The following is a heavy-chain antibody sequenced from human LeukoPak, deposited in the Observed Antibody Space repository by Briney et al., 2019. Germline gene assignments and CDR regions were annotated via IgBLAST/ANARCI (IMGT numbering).Heavy chain of an antibody. CDR2: IYHSGST. Sequence: PSETLSLTCAVSGGSISSSNWWSWVRQPPGKGLEWIGEIYHSGSTNYNPSLKSRVTISVDTSKNQFSLKLSSVTAADTAVYYCARVGHYYDSSGYYDYFDYWGQGTLVTVSS. D-gene: IGHD3-22*01. CDR1: GGSISSSNW. V-gene: IGHV4-4*02. J-gene: IGHJ4*02. CDR3: ARVGHYYDSSGYYDYFDY.